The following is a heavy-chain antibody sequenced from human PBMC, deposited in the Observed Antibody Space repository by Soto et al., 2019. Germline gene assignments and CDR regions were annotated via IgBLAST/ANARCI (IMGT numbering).Heavy chain of an antibody. D-gene: IGHD3-10*01. CDR3: EQPLTVVRRDLDY. V-gene: IGHV1-2*02. CDR2: INPNSGGT. CDR1: GYTFTDYY. J-gene: IGHJ4*02. Sequence: QVQRVQSGAEVKKPGASVKVSCKASGYTFTDYYMHWVRQAPGQVLEWMGWINPNSGGTNYAQKFQGRVTMTRDTTHSTAYLKLSTLRDDATYLCYCEQPLTVVRRDLDYWGQGTPVTVSS.